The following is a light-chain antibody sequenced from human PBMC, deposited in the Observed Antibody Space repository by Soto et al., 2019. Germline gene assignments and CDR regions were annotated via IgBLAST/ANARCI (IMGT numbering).Light chain of an antibody. Sequence: DIPMTQSPSTLSASVGDRVTITCRASQSISSWLAWYQQKPGKAPKLLIYDASSLESGVPSRFSGSGSGTEFTLNISGLQPDDFATYYCKQYNSYPYTFGQGTKLEIK. V-gene: IGKV1-5*01. CDR2: DAS. CDR3: KQYNSYPYT. CDR1: QSISSW. J-gene: IGKJ2*01.